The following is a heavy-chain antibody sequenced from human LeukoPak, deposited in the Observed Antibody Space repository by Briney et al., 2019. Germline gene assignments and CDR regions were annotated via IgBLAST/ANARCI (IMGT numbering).Heavy chain of an antibody. V-gene: IGHV3-23*01. J-gene: IGHJ4*02. CDR2: ISGSGGST. CDR3: ARGRTGYGSGSYPPYFDY. CDR1: GFTFSSYA. Sequence: GASLRLSCAASGFTFSSYAMSWVRQAPGKGLEWVSAISGSGGSTYYADSVKGRFTISRDNSKNTLYLQMNSLRAEDTAVYYCARGRTGYGSGSYPPYFDYWGQGTLVTVSS. D-gene: IGHD3-10*01.